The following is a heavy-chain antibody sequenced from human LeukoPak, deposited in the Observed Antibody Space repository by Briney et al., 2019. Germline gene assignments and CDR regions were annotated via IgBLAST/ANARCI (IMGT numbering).Heavy chain of an antibody. V-gene: IGHV3-21*01. D-gene: IGHD1-26*01. CDR3: ARDGVGATMFAFDI. Sequence: PGGSLRLSCAASGFTFSSYSMNWVRQAPGKGLEWVSSISSSSSYIYYADSVKGRFTISRDNAKNSLYLQMNSLRAEDTAVYYCARDGVGATMFAFDIWAKGQWSPSLQ. J-gene: IGHJ3*02. CDR1: GFTFSSYS. CDR2: ISSSSSYI.